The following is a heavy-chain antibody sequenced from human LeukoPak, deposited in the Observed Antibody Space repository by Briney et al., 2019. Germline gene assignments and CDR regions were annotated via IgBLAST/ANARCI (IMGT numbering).Heavy chain of an antibody. CDR1: GFSFSSYS. CDR3: ARVGVVAVGANSGIDY. D-gene: IGHD2-15*01. CDR2: ISSSSRYI. V-gene: IGHV3-21*01. Sequence: GGSLRLSCAASGFSFSSYSMNWVRQAPGKGLEWVSSISSSSRYIYYADSVKGRFTISRDNAKNSLYLRMNSLRAEDTAVYYCARVGVVAVGANSGIDYWGQGTLVTVSS. J-gene: IGHJ4*02.